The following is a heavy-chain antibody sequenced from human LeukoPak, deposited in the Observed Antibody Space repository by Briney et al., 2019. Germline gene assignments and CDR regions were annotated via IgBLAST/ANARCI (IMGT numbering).Heavy chain of an antibody. J-gene: IGHJ4*02. CDR3: ARDPYGSGRQLPLFDY. CDR1: GFTFSDYY. Sequence: GGSLRLSCAASGFTFSDYYMSWIRQAPGKGLEWVSYISSSGSTIYYADSVKGRFTISRDNAKNSLYLQMNSLRAEDTAVYYCARDPYGSGRQLPLFDYWGQGTLVTVSS. CDR2: ISSSGSTI. D-gene: IGHD3-10*01. V-gene: IGHV3-11*01.